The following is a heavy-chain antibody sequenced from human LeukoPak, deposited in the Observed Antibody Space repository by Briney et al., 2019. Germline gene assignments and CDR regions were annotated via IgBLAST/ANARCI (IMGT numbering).Heavy chain of an antibody. CDR1: GGSFSGYY. CDR3: SGSYPPDFGMDV. D-gene: IGHD3-10*01. CDR2: INHSGST. J-gene: IGHJ6*02. Sequence: SETLSLTCAVYGGSFSGYYWSWIRQPPGKGLEWIGEINHSGSTNYNPSLKSRVTISVDTSKNQFSLKLSSVTAADTAVYYCSGSYPPDFGMDVWGQGTTVTVSS. V-gene: IGHV4-34*01.